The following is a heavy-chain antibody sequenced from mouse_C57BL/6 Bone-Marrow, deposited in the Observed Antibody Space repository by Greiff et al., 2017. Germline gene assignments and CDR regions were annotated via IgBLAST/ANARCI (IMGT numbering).Heavy chain of an antibody. V-gene: IGHV5-4*01. CDR3: ARDRGQLRLNYFDY. Sequence: EVKLMESGGGLVKPGGSLKLSCAASGFTFSSYAMSWVRQTPEKRLEWVATISDGGSYTYYPNNVKGRFTISRDNAKNNLYLQMSHLKSEDTAMDYCARDRGQLRLNYFDYWGQGTTLTVSS. D-gene: IGHD3-2*02. CDR1: GFTFSSYA. CDR2: ISDGGSYT. J-gene: IGHJ2*01.